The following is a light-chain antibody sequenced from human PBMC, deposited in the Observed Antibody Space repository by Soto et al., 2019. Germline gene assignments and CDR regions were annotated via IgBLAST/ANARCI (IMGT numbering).Light chain of an antibody. Sequence: EIVLTQSPGTLSLSPGERATLYFRAIQSVSSRFLAWYQQKPGQAPRLLIYGASTRATGIPARFSGSGSGTEFTLTISSLQPEDFATYYCQQSYSPPLTFGQGTKVDIK. CDR1: QSVSSRF. J-gene: IGKJ1*01. V-gene: IGKV3-20*01. CDR3: QQSYSPPLT. CDR2: GAS.